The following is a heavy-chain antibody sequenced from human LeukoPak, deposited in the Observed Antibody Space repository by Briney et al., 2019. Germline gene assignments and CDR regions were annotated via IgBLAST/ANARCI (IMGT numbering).Heavy chain of an antibody. CDR1: GYSFTNYW. D-gene: IGHD6-13*01. Sequence: GESLKISCKGSGYSFTNYWIGWVRQMPGKGLEWMGIIYPGDSDTRYSPSFQGQVTISADKSISTAYLQWSSLKASDTAMYYCAGRGSSWSLPSYYFDYWGQGTLVTVSS. CDR3: AGRGSSWSLPSYYFDY. V-gene: IGHV5-51*01. J-gene: IGHJ4*02. CDR2: IYPGDSDT.